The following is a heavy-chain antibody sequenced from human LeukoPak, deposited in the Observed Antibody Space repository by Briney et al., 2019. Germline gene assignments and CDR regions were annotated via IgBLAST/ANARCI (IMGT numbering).Heavy chain of an antibody. CDR1: GYIFTNYW. D-gene: IGHD2-2*01. CDR3: ARLGVTVVPEAMPDWYCDL. V-gene: IGHV5-51*01. J-gene: IGHJ2*01. Sequence: PGESLMISCKGSGYIFTNYWIGWVRQMPGKGLEWMGIIYPGDSDTIYSPFFQGQVTISADKSITTAYLQWSSLKASDTAMYYCARLGVTVVPEAMPDWYCDLWGRGTLVTVSS. CDR2: IYPGDSDT.